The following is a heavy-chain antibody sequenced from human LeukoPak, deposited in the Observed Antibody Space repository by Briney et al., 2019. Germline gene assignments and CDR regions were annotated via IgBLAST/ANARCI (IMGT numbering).Heavy chain of an antibody. CDR1: GFAFSFFA. Sequence: GGSLRLSCEASGFAFSFFAMSWLRQAPGKGLEWVSTINANSGTRSYAASVRGRFTISRDNSKNTLYLQLNTLRADDTAVYYCAKPISGGLAVTADWFAPWGQGTLAVVSS. V-gene: IGHV3-23*01. CDR2: INANSGTR. D-gene: IGHD6-19*01. J-gene: IGHJ5*01. CDR3: AKPISGGLAVTADWFAP.